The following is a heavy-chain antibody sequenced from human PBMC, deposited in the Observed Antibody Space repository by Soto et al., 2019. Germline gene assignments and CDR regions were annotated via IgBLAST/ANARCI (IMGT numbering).Heavy chain of an antibody. Sequence: QPQLQESGPGLVKPSETLSLTCSVSGVFISSGSYFWGWIRQPPGKGLEWIGSAHSSGGTYYNPSLKSRLTISVDKSKNNFSLRLNSVTAADTAVYYCAKLKVGATRDTDVDSWVQGRLVTVSS. CDR3: AKLKVGATRDTDVDS. D-gene: IGHD1-26*01. V-gene: IGHV4-39*02. J-gene: IGHJ4*02. CDR2: AHSSGGT. CDR1: GVFISSGSYF.